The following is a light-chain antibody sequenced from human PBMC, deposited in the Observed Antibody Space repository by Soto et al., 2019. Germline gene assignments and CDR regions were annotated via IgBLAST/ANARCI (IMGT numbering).Light chain of an antibody. CDR2: GAS. Sequence: DIQMTQSPSTLSASVGDRVTFTCRASQSVSIWLAWYQQKPGKAPKLLISGASTLDSGVPSRFSGSGSGTVFTLTMSSLQPDDFATYYCKQYKNYLTFGQGTKVEIK. V-gene: IGKV1-5*01. CDR1: QSVSIW. J-gene: IGKJ1*01. CDR3: KQYKNYLT.